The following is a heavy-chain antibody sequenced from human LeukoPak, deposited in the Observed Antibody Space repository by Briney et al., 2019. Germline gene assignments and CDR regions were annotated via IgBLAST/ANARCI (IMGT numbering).Heavy chain of an antibody. CDR1: GYTFTELS. CDR3: AFLDIYDGSGYYKGYFNY. CDR2: FDPEDGET. Sequence: ASVKVSCKVSGYTFTELSMHWVRQAPGKGLEWMGGFDPEDGETIYAQKFQGRVTMTEDTSTDTAYMELSTLRSEDTAVYYCAFLDIYDGSGYYKGYFNYWGQGTLVTVSS. V-gene: IGHV1-24*01. J-gene: IGHJ4*02. D-gene: IGHD3-22*01.